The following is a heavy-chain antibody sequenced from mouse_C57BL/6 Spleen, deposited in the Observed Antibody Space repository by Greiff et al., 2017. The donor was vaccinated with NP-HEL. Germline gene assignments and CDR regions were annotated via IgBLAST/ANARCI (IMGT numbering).Heavy chain of an antibody. J-gene: IGHJ2*01. V-gene: IGHV1-61*01. CDR3: ARGENYYNYFVY. CDR2: IYPSDSET. Sequence: VQLQQPGAELVRPGSSVKLSCKASGYTFTSYWMDWVKQRPGQGLEWIGNIYPSDSETHYNQKFKDKATLTVDKSSSTAYMQLSSLTSEDSAVYYCARGENYYNYFVYWGQGTTLTVSS. D-gene: IGHD1-1*01. CDR1: GYTFTSYW.